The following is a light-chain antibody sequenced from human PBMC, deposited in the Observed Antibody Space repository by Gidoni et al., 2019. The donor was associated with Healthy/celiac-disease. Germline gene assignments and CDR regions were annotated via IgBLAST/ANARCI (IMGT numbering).Light chain of an antibody. CDR3: QQYNNWPPIT. CDR2: GAS. CDR1: HSVSSN. V-gene: IGKV3-15*01. Sequence: EIVMTQSPAPLSVSPGERATLSCRASHSVSSNLAWYQQKPGQAPRLRSYGASTRATGIPARFSGSGCGTEFTLTIISLQSEDFAVDYCQQYNNWPPITFGQGTRLEIK. J-gene: IGKJ5*01.